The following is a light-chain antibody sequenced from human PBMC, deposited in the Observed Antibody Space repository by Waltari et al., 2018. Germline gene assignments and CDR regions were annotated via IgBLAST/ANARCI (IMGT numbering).Light chain of an antibody. CDR2: EVN. CDR3: CSFTRASTWV. Sequence: QSALTQPASVSGSPGQSITISCTGTNGDIGNYNYVSWYQQHPGKAPKLIIYEVNNRTSGVSNRFSGSKSGNTASLTISGLQAEDEADYYCCSFTRASTWVFGGGTKLTVL. V-gene: IGLV2-14*01. CDR1: NGDIGNYNY. J-gene: IGLJ3*02.